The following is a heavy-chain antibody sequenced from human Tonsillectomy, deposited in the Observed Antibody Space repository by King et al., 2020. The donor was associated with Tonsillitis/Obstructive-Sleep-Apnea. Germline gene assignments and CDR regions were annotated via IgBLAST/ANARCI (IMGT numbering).Heavy chain of an antibody. D-gene: IGHD3-9*01. CDR3: ARDLSRDDILPGYFDY. Sequence: VQLVESGGGVVQPGRSLRLSCAASGFTFSSYGMHWVRQAPGKGLEWVAVIWYDGNNKYYADSVKGRFTISRDISKNTLYLEMSSLRAEDTAVYYCARDLSRDDILPGYFDYWGQGTLVTVSS. CDR2: IWYDGNNK. J-gene: IGHJ4*02. V-gene: IGHV3-33*01. CDR1: GFTFSSYG.